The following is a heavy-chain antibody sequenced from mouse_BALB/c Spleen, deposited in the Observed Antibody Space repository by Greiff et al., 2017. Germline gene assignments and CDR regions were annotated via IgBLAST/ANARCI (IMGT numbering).Heavy chain of an antibody. CDR2: INPSSGYT. J-gene: IGHJ4*01. Sequence: VQLVESGAELARPGASVKMSCKASGYTFTSYTMHWVKQRPGQGLEWIGYINPSSGYTNYNQKFKDKATLTADKSSSTAYMQLSSLTSEDSAVYYCANYRYDDAMDYWGQGTSVTVSS. CDR3: ANYRYDDAMDY. D-gene: IGHD2-14*01. CDR1: GYTFTSYT. V-gene: IGHV1-4*01.